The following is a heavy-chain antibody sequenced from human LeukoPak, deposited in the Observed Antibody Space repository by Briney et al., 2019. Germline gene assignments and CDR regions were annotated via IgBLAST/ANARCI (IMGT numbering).Heavy chain of an antibody. CDR2: IYTSGST. J-gene: IGHJ4*02. CDR3: ARSVGQWLRSNSFDY. CDR1: GGSISSGSYY. D-gene: IGHD5-12*01. V-gene: IGHV4-61*02. Sequence: PSQTLSLTCTVSGGSISSGSYYWRWIRQPAGKGLEWIVRIYTSGSTNYNPSLKSRVTISVDTSKNEFSLKLSSVTAADTAVYYCARSVGQWLRSNSFDYWGQGTLVTVSS.